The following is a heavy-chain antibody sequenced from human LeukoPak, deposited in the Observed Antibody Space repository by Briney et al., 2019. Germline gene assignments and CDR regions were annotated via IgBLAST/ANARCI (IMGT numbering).Heavy chain of an antibody. CDR2: IWYDGSNK. V-gene: IGHV3-33*06. D-gene: IGHD1-26*01. J-gene: IGHJ5*02. CDR1: GFTFSSYG. Sequence: GGSLRLSCAASGFTFSSYGMHWVRQAPGKGLEWVAVIWYDGSNKYYADSVKGRFTISRDNSKNTLYLQMNSLRAEDTAVYYCAKGSISGIVGATDPNWFDPWGQGTLVTVPS. CDR3: AKGSISGIVGATDPNWFDP.